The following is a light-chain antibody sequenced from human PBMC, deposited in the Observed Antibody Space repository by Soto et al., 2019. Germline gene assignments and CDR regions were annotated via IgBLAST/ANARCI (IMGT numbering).Light chain of an antibody. CDR3: QQSYSSLALT. V-gene: IGKV3-20*01. CDR1: QSVSSSY. Sequence: EIVLTQSPGTLSLSPGEGATLSFRASQSVSSSYLAWYQQKPGQAPRLLIYGASSRATGIPDRFSGSGSGTDFTLTISRLEPEDFATYYCQQSYSSLALTFGGGTKLVIK. J-gene: IGKJ4*01. CDR2: GAS.